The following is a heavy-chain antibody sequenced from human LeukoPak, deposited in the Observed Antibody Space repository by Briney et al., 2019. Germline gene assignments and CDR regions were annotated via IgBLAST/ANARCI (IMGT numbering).Heavy chain of an antibody. CDR2: IYYSGST. CDR3: ARESLTWLQSRTSWFDP. D-gene: IGHD5-24*01. V-gene: IGHV4-39*07. J-gene: IGHJ5*02. CDR1: GGSISSSTYF. Sequence: PSETLSLTCTVSGGSISSSTYFWGWIRQPPGKGLEWIGTIYYSGSTYYNPSLKSRVTISVDSSKDQFSLRLSSVTAADTAVYYCARESLTWLQSRTSWFDPWGQGTLVTVSS.